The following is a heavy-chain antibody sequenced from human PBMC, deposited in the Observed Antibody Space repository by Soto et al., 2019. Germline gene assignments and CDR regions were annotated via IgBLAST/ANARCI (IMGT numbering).Heavy chain of an antibody. CDR1: GLTFSSYA. D-gene: IGHD3-10*01. Sequence: EVQLLESGGDLVQPGGSLRLSCVASGLTFSSYAMSWVRQAPGKGLEWVSVISGSGGYTDYADSVKGRFTISRDNSKNTLYLQMNSLRAEDTALYYWAKRFRGVLLNPEVDWGQGTLVTVSS. CDR2: ISGSGGYT. J-gene: IGHJ4*02. CDR3: AKRFRGVLLNPEVD. V-gene: IGHV3-23*01.